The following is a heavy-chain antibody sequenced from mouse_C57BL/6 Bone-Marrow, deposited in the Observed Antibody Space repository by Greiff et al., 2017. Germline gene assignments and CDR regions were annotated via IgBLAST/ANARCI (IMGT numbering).Heavy chain of an antibody. CDR3: ARRDSNYPYYAMDY. V-gene: IGHV1-85*01. CDR1: GYTFTSYD. Sequence: QVQLQQSGPELVKPGASVKLSCKASGYTFTSYDINWVKQRPGQGLEWIGWIYPRDGSTKYNEKFKGKATLTVDTSSSTAYMELHSLTSEDSAVYFCARRDSNYPYYAMDYWGQGTSGTVSS. J-gene: IGHJ4*01. CDR2: IYPRDGST. D-gene: IGHD2-5*01.